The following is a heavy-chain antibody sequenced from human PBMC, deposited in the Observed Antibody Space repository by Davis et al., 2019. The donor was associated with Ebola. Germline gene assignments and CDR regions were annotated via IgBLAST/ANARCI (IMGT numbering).Heavy chain of an antibody. Sequence: MPSETLSLTCTVSGGSISSYYWSWIRQPPGKGLEWIGYIYYSGSTNYNPSLKSRVTTSVDTSKNQFSLKLSSVTAADTAVYYCARARYSYGSNYYFDYWGQGTLVTVSS. D-gene: IGHD5-18*01. CDR3: ARARYSYGSNYYFDY. V-gene: IGHV4-59*01. J-gene: IGHJ4*02. CDR1: GGSISSYY. CDR2: IYYSGST.